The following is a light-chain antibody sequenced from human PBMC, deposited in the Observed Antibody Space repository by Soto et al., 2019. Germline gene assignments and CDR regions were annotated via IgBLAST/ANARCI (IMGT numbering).Light chain of an antibody. V-gene: IGLV2-18*02. Sequence: QSVLTQPASVSGSPGQSITVSCTGTSSDVGSYNRVSWYQQPPGTAPKLIIYDVGHRPLGVPDRFFGSKSGNTASLTISGLQAEDEADYYCCSYTTRTTYVFGTGTKLTVL. CDR2: DVG. CDR3: CSYTTRTTYV. CDR1: SSDVGSYNR. J-gene: IGLJ1*01.